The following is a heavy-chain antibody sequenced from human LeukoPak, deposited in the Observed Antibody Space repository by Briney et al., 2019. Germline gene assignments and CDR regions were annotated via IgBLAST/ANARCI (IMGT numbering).Heavy chain of an antibody. D-gene: IGHD3-10*01. CDR3: ARERTMVRGVRSGILWFDP. V-gene: IGHV3-30-3*01. CDR2: ISYDGSNK. J-gene: IGHJ5*02. CDR1: GFTLSSYA. Sequence: GGSLRLSCAASGFTLSSYAMHWVRHAPGKGLEGGAVISYDGSNKYYADSVKGRFPISRYNSTNTLYLQMNSLRAEDTAVYYCARERTMVRGVRSGILWFDPWGQGTLVTVSS.